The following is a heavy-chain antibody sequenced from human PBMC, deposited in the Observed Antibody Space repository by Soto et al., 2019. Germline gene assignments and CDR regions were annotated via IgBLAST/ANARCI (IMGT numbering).Heavy chain of an antibody. Sequence: NPSETLSLTCAVYGGSFTGYSWTWIRQPPGKGLEWVGEINHSRSSNYNPSLKSRVTISVDTSKNQFSLKLSSVTAADTAVYYCARGFKELQLKYYFYFYLMDVWGQGTTVTVSS. D-gene: IGHD1-7*01. V-gene: IGHV4-34*01. CDR1: GGSFTGYS. CDR3: ARGFKELQLKYYFYFYLMDV. CDR2: INHSRSS. J-gene: IGHJ6*02.